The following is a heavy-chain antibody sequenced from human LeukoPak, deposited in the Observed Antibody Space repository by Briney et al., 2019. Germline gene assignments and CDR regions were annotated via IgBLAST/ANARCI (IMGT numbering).Heavy chain of an antibody. CDR3: AGDHFYCGGDNPCGPLDF. CDR1: GFIFSNAW. V-gene: IGHV3-7*01. Sequence: AGSLRLSCAASGFIFSNAWMSWVRQAPGKGLEGVANIKQDGSEKYYVDSVKGRFTISRDNAKNSLYLQMNSLRAEETAVYYCAGDHFYCGGDNPCGPLDFWGQGTMVTVSS. D-gene: IGHD2-21*02. CDR2: IKQDGSEK. J-gene: IGHJ3*01.